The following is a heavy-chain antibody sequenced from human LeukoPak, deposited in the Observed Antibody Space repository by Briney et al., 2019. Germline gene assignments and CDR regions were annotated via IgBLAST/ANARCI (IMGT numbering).Heavy chain of an antibody. CDR3: ARGYYDTLTGYYDAERF. D-gene: IGHD3-9*01. V-gene: IGHV3-7*04. Sequence: GGSLRLSCAASGFTFSSYSMNWVRQAPGKGLEWVANIKQDGSEKYYVDSVKRRFTISRDNAKNSLYLQMNSLRADDTAVYYCARGYYDTLTGYYDAERFWGQGTLVTVSS. CDR1: GFTFSSYS. J-gene: IGHJ4*02. CDR2: IKQDGSEK.